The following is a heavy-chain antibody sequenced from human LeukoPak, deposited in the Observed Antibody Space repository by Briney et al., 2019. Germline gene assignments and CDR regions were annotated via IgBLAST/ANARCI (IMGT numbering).Heavy chain of an antibody. CDR1: GGPISSYY. CDR2: IYYSGST. Sequence: PSETLSLTCTVSGGPISSYYWSWIRQPPGKGLEWIGYIYYSGSTNYNPSLKSRVTISVDTSKNQFSLKLSSVTAADTAVYYCARGGSHFDYWGQGTLVTVSS. CDR3: ARGGSHFDY. J-gene: IGHJ4*02. V-gene: IGHV4-59*01.